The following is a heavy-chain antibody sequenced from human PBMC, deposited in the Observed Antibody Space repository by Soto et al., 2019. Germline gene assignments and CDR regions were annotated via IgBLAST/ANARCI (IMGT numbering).Heavy chain of an antibody. J-gene: IGHJ4*02. CDR1: GFTFSSYA. V-gene: IGHV3-30-3*01. CDR3: ARGTAIMVLDRPFDY. D-gene: IGHD2-21*01. CDR2: ISYDGSNK. Sequence: QVQLVESGGGVVQPGRSLRLSCAASGFTFSSYAMHWVRQAPGKGLEWVAVISYDGSNKYYADSVKGRFTISRDNSKNTLYLQMNSLRAEDTAVYYCARGTAIMVLDRPFDYWGQGTLVTVSS.